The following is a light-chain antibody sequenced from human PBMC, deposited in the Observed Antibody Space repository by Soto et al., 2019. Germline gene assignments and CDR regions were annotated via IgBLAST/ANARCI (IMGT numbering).Light chain of an antibody. J-gene: IGLJ2*01. CDR3: SSYASNGDVL. Sequence: QSVLTQPASVSGSPGQSITISCTGTSSDVGTYEYVSWYQHHPGKAPKLMIYDVSNRPSGVSDRFSGSKSGNTASLTISGLQAEDEADYYWSSYASNGDVLFGGGTKLTVL. CDR2: DVS. CDR1: SSDVGTYEY. V-gene: IGLV2-14*03.